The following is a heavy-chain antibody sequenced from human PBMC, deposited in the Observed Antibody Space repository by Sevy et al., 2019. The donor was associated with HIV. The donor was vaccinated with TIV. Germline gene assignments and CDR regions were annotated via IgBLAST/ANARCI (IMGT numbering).Heavy chain of an antibody. Sequence: GGSLRLSCAASGFTFSSYAMSWVRQAPGKGLEWVSAISGSGGSTYYADSVKGRFTISRDNSKNTLYLQMNSLRAEDMAVYYCAKIQVGATTGDAFDIWGQGTMVTVSS. CDR1: GFTFSSYA. V-gene: IGHV3-23*01. J-gene: IGHJ3*02. CDR3: AKIQVGATTGDAFDI. CDR2: ISGSGGST. D-gene: IGHD1-26*01.